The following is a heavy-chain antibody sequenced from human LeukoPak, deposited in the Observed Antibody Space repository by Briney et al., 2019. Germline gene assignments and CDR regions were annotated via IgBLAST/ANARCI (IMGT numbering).Heavy chain of an antibody. CDR2: ISGSGGSA. D-gene: IGHD5-24*01. Sequence: GGSLRLSCAASGFTFRSYAMTWVRQAPGKGLEWVSAISGSGGSAYYADSVKGRFTISRDNSKNSLYLQMNSLRADDTAVYYCAKVLQEEVWLSQYLDYWGQGTLVIVSS. CDR1: GFTFRSYA. V-gene: IGHV3-23*01. J-gene: IGHJ4*02. CDR3: AKVLQEEVWLSQYLDY.